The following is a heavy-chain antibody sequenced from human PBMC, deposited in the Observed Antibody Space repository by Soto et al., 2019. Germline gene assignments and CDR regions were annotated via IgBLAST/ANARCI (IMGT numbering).Heavy chain of an antibody. D-gene: IGHD6-13*01. V-gene: IGHV1-2*02. Sequence: QVQLVQSGAEVKKPGASVKVSCKTSGYTFTGYYMHWVRQAPGQGLEWMGWINPNRGGTSYAQKFQGRVTMTRDTSISTAYMELSRLRSDDTALYYCARDWPPGAAAGEGFDYWGQGTLVTVSS. CDR3: ARDWPPGAAAGEGFDY. CDR1: GYTFTGYY. J-gene: IGHJ4*02. CDR2: INPNRGGT.